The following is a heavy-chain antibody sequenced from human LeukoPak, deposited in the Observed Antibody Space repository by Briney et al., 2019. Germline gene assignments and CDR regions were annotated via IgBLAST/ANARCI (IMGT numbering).Heavy chain of an antibody. CDR2: ISGSGNRT. Sequence: GGSLRLSCAASGFTFSSYAMSWVRQAPGKGLEWVSSISGSGNRTYYADSVKGRFTISRDNSKNTLFLQMNSLRAEDTAVYYCAGSHAIWDAFDIWGQGTMVTVSS. J-gene: IGHJ3*02. CDR1: GFTFSSYA. CDR3: AGSHAIWDAFDI. D-gene: IGHD3-9*01. V-gene: IGHV3-23*01.